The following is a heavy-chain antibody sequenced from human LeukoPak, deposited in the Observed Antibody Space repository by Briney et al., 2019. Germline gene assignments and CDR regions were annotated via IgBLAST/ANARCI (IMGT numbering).Heavy chain of an antibody. V-gene: IGHV3-30*04. CDR2: ISYDGSNK. Sequence: PGGSLRLSCAASGFTFSSYAMHWVRQAPGKGLEWVAVISYDGSNKYYADSVKGRFTISRDNSKKTLYLQMNSLRAEDTAVYYCARGHIVVVVAATYDAFDIWGQGTMVTVSS. J-gene: IGHJ3*02. CDR1: GFTFSSYA. D-gene: IGHD2-15*01. CDR3: ARGHIVVVVAATYDAFDI.